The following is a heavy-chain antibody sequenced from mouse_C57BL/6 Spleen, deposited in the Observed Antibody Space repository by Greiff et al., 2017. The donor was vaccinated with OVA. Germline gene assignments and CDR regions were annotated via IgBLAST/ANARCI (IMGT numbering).Heavy chain of an antibody. V-gene: IGHV5-4*03. J-gene: IGHJ3*01. CDR2: ISDGGSYT. D-gene: IGHD2-3*01. CDR1: GFTFSSYA. CDR3: ERVYDGYYLAWFAY. Sequence: DVMLVESGGGLVKPGGSLKLSCAASGFTFSSYAMSWVRQTPEKRLEWVATISDGGSYTYYPDNVKGRFTISRDNAKNNLYLQMSHLKSEDTAMYYCERVYDGYYLAWFAYWGQGTLVTVSA.